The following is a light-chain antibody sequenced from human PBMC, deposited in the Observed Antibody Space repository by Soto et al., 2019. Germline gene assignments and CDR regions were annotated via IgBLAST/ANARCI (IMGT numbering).Light chain of an antibody. CDR1: QDISKW. J-gene: IGKJ4*01. CDR3: QQGNTFPVT. CDR2: TAS. Sequence: DVQMTQSPSSVSASVGDRVTITRRASQDISKWLVWYQQKPGKAPKLLIYTASTLQTGAPSRFSGSGSGTDFTLTINSLQPEDFATYYCQQGNTFPVTFGGGTRVEIK. V-gene: IGKV1-12*01.